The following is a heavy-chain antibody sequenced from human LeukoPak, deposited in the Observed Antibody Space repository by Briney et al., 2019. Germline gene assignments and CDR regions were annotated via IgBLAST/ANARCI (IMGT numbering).Heavy chain of an antibody. CDR3: AKLGVFDPFDI. CDR2: ITDSGGSK. CDR1: GFTFSSYA. J-gene: IGHJ3*02. V-gene: IGHV3-23*01. Sequence: GGSLRLSCAASGFTFSSYAMSWVRQAPGKGLEWVSAITDSGGSKFYADSVKGRFSISRDNSKNTVYLQMTSLRAEDTAVYYCAKLGVFDPFDIWGQGTMVTVSS. D-gene: IGHD3-3*01.